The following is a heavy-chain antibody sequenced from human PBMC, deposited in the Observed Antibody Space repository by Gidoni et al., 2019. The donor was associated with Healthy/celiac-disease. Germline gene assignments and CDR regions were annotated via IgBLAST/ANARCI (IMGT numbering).Heavy chain of an antibody. D-gene: IGHD1-26*01. V-gene: IGHV4-34*01. J-gene: IGHJ4*02. Sequence: QVQLQQWGAGLLQPSETLFLTCAVYGGSFSGYDWTWIRRPQGKGLEWCGEINQSGSTNYTPSLKKRVTRSVVTRKNQFALKLSSVTAADTAVYYCARGIEWGLRGGYFDYWGQGTLVTVSS. CDR3: ARGIEWGLRGGYFDY. CDR2: INQSGST. CDR1: GGSFSGYD.